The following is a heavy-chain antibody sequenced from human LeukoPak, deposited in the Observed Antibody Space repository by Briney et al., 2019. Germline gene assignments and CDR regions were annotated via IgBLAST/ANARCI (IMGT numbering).Heavy chain of an antibody. CDR1: GGSISSGSYY. Sequence: SETLSLTCTVSGGSISSGSYYWSWIRQPAGKGLEWIGRIYTSGSTNYNPSLKSRVTISVDTSKNQFSLKLSSVTAADTAVYCCAREELRRYYDSSGYYFLFDYWGQGTLVTVSS. D-gene: IGHD3-22*01. CDR3: AREELRRYYDSSGYYFLFDY. J-gene: IGHJ4*02. CDR2: IYTSGST. V-gene: IGHV4-61*02.